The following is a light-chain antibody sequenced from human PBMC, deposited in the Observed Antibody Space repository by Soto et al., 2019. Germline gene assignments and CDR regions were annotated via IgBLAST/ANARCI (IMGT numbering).Light chain of an antibody. CDR1: SSDVGGYEY. J-gene: IGLJ1*01. Sequence: QSVLTQPASVSGSPGQSITISCTGTSSDVGGYEYVSWYQQHPGKAPKLMLYEVSYRPSGVSNRFSGSKSGNTASLTISGLQAEDDADYYCTSYTTSSHYVFGSGTKVTVL. V-gene: IGLV2-14*01. CDR2: EVS. CDR3: TSYTTSSHYV.